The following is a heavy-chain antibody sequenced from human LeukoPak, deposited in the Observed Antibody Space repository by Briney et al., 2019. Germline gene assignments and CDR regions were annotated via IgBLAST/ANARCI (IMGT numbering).Heavy chain of an antibody. CDR3: ARGYSSGWYEKYYFDY. Sequence: KPSQTLSLTCAISGDSVSSNSAAWNWLRQSPSRGLEWLGRTYYRSKWYNDYAVSVKSRITINPDTSKNQFSLQLNSVTPEDTAVYYCARGYSSGWYEKYYFDYWGQGTLVSVSS. D-gene: IGHD6-19*01. J-gene: IGHJ4*02. CDR2: TYYRSKWYN. CDR1: GDSVSSNSAA. V-gene: IGHV6-1*01.